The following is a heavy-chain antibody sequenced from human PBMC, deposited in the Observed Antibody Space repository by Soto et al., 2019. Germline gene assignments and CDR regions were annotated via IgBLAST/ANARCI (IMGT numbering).Heavy chain of an antibody. J-gene: IGHJ6*02. D-gene: IGHD3-10*01. CDR3: ATQGFGILHGLVDV. CDR1: GGSISSYF. CDR2: IYYTGST. Sequence: PSETLSLTCTVSGGSISSYFWSWIRQPPGKGLEWIGYIYYTGSTNYNPSLKSRVTISVDTSKNQFSLSLTSVTAADTAVYYCATQGFGILHGLVDVWGQGTTVTVSS. V-gene: IGHV4-59*08.